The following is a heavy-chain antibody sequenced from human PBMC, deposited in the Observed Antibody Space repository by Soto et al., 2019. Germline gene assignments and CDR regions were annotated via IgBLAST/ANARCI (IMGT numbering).Heavy chain of an antibody. J-gene: IGHJ6*03. D-gene: IGHD4-4*01. V-gene: IGHV4-39*01. CDR2: IYYSGST. CDR1: GGSISSSSYY. CDR3: ARHAHDYSNYDLHYYYYMDV. Sequence: SETLSLTCTVSGGSISSSSYYWGWIRQPPGKGLEWIGSIYYSGSTYYNPSLKSRVTISVDTSKNQFSLKLSSVTAADTAVYYCARHAHDYSNYDLHYYYYMDVWGKGTTVTVSS.